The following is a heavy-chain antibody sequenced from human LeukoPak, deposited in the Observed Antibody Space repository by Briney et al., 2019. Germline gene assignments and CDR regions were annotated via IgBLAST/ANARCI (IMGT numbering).Heavy chain of an antibody. CDR1: GFTVSSNY. D-gene: IGHD4-23*01. CDR3: LLGGKGFDY. CDR2: IYSGGST. V-gene: IGHV3-53*01. J-gene: IGHJ4*02. Sequence: GGSLSLSCAASGFTVSSNYMSWVRQAPGKGLEWVSVIYSGGSTYYADSVKGRFTISRDNSKNTLYLQMNSLRAEDTAVYYCLLGGKGFDYWGQGTLVTVSS.